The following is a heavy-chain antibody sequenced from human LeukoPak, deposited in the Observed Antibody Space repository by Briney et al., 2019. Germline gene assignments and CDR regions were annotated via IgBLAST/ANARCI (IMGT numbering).Heavy chain of an antibody. CDR3: ARERGVTPHDAFDI. Sequence: GGSLTLSCAASGFTFSSYSMNWVRQAPGKGLEWVSSISSSSYIYYADSVKGRFTISRDNAKNSLYLQMNSLRAEDTAVYYCARERGVTPHDAFDIWGQGTMVTVSS. CDR1: GFTFSSYS. CDR2: ISSSSYI. J-gene: IGHJ3*02. V-gene: IGHV3-21*01. D-gene: IGHD1-14*01.